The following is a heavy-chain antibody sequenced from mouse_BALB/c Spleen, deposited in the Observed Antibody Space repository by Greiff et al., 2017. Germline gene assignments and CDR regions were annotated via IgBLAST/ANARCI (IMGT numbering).Heavy chain of an antibody. V-gene: IGHV5-12-1*01. CDR2: ISSGGGST. J-gene: IGHJ4*01. D-gene: IGHD1-2*01. CDR1: GFAFSSYD. Sequence: EVKLVESGGGLVKPGGSLKLSCAASGFAFSSYDMSWVRQTPEKRLEWVAYISSGGGSTYYPDTVKGRFTISRDNAKNTLYLQMSSLKSEDTAMYYCARLLTYGVDYWGQGTSVTVSS. CDR3: ARLLTYGVDY.